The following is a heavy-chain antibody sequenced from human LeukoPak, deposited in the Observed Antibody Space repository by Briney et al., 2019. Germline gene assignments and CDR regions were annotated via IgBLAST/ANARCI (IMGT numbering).Heavy chain of an antibody. CDR3: ARTTTPHYYGSGSYALGY. Sequence: GGSLRLSCAASGFTFSSYSMNWVRQGPGKGLEWVAVISYDGSNKFYADSVKSRFTISRDNSKNTLYLQMSSLSAEDTAVYYCARTTTPHYYGSGSYALGYWGQGTLVTVPS. CDR2: ISYDGSNK. D-gene: IGHD3-10*01. V-gene: IGHV3-30*03. CDR1: GFTFSSYS. J-gene: IGHJ4*02.